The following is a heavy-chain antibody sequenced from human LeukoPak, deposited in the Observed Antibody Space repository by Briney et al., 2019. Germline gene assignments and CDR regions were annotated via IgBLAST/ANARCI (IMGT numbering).Heavy chain of an antibody. CDR2: ISSSSSYI. CDR1: GFTFSYAW. J-gene: IGHJ4*02. Sequence: GGSLRLSCAASGFTFSYAWMRWVRQAPGKGLEWVSSISSSSSYIYYADSVKGRFTISRVNAKNSLYLQMNSLRPEDTAVYYCARNPIAAVDYWGQGTLVTVSS. CDR3: ARNPIAAVDY. V-gene: IGHV3-21*01. D-gene: IGHD6-13*01.